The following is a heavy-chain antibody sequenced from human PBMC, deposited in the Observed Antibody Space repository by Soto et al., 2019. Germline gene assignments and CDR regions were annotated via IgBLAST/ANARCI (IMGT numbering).Heavy chain of an antibody. D-gene: IGHD4-17*01. CDR2: ISSSSSTI. CDR3: ARDYGDDPVHVYYYGMDV. Sequence: EVQLVESGGGLVQPGGSLRLSCAASGFTFSSYSMNWVRQAPGKGLEWVSHISSSSSTIYYADSVKGRFTISRDNAKNSLYLQMNSLRAEDTAVYYCARDYGDDPVHVYYYGMDVWGQGTTVTVSS. CDR1: GFTFSSYS. J-gene: IGHJ6*02. V-gene: IGHV3-48*01.